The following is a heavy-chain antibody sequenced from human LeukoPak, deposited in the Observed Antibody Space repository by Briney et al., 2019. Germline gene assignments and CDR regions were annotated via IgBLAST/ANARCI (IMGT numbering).Heavy chain of an antibody. CDR2: IYTSGST. V-gene: IGHV4-4*07. CDR3: ARDGAGSGSYYIVQGWFDP. D-gene: IGHD3-10*01. CDR1: GGSISSYY. Sequence: SETLSLTCTVSGGSISSYYWSWIRQPAGKGLEWIGRIYTSGSTNYNPSLKSRVTISVDKSKNQFSLKLSSVTAADTAVYYCARDGAGSGSYYIVQGWFDPWGQGTLVTVSS. J-gene: IGHJ5*02.